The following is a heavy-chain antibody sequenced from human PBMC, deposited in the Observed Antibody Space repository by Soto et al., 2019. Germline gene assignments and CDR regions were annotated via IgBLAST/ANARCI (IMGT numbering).Heavy chain of an antibody. J-gene: IGHJ4*02. CDR3: ARDRGAYCSGAKCDSGAFFDH. CDR2: ISTSTTYT. D-gene: IGHD2-15*01. V-gene: IGHV3-11*05. Sequence: QVQLVESGGGLVKPGGSLRLSCAASGFSFTDFYMNWIRHVPGKGLEWVALISTSTTYTRYADSVKGRFTISRDNAKNSLYLQMSSLRAEDTAVYYCARDRGAYCSGAKCDSGAFFDHWGQGTLVHVSS. CDR1: GFSFTDFY.